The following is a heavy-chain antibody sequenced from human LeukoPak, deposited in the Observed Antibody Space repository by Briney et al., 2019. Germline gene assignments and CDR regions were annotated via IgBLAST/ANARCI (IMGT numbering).Heavy chain of an antibody. D-gene: IGHD6-13*01. CDR2: ISGSGGST. Sequence: GGTLRLSCAASGLTFNSYGMNWVRQAPGKGLEWVSGISGSGGSTFYADSANGRFSISRDNSKNSLYLQMNSLGVEDTAVYYCAADSSSWYGWFDPWGQGTLVTVSS. CDR1: GLTFNSYG. CDR3: AADSSSWYGWFDP. V-gene: IGHV3-23*01. J-gene: IGHJ5*02.